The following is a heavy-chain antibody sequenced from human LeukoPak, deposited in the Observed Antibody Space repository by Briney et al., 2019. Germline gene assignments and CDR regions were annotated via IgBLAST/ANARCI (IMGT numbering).Heavy chain of an antibody. Sequence: ASVKVSCKASGYTFTGYYMHWVRQAPGQGLEWMGWINPNSGGTNYAQKFQGRVTMTRDTSISTAYMELSRLRSDDTAVYYCARDRNWNDGGWFDLWGQGTLVTVSS. D-gene: IGHD1-1*01. CDR1: GYTFTGYY. V-gene: IGHV1-2*02. CDR3: ARDRNWNDGGWFDL. J-gene: IGHJ5*02. CDR2: INPNSGGT.